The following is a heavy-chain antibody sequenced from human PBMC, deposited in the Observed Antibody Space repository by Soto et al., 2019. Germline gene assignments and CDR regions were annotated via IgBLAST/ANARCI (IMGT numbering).Heavy chain of an antibody. V-gene: IGHV4-59*13. D-gene: IGHD6-13*01. CDR3: ERLVSSWLQVDS. J-gene: IGHJ5*01. CDR2: VDYSGFT. CDR1: GDSLSHYY. Sequence: SETLSLTCTVSGDSLSHYYWSWIRQPPGKGLEWIGYVDYSGFTNYNASLKSRVTMSLDPSKKQFSLILSSVSAADTATYYCERLVSSWLQVDSWGQGTLVTVSS.